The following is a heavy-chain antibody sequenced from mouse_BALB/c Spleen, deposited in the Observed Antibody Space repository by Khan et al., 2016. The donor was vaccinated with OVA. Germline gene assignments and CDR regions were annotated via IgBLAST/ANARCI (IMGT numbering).Heavy chain of an antibody. CDR3: ARRTTGYTMDY. J-gene: IGHJ4*01. Sequence: QVQLKQSGAELARPGASVRMSCKASGYTFTSNTMHWVKPRPGQGLEWIGYINPRSGYTNYNQNFKDKATLTADKSSSTAYMQLSSLTSEDSAVYYCARRTTGYTMDYWGQGTSVTVSS. D-gene: IGHD2-14*01. CDR2: INPRSGYT. V-gene: IGHV1-4*01. CDR1: GYTFTSNT.